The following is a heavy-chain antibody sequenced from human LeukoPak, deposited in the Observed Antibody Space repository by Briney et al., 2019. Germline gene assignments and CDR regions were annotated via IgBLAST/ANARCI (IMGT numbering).Heavy chain of an antibody. D-gene: IGHD3-22*01. Sequence: SVRVSCKASGGTFSSYAISWVRQAPGQGLEWMGGIIPIFGTANYAQKFQGRVTITTDESTSTAYMELSSLRSEDTAVYYCAFGSSYYYDSRSYYFDYWGQGTLVTVSS. J-gene: IGHJ4*02. CDR3: AFGSSYYYDSRSYYFDY. CDR2: IIPIFGTA. V-gene: IGHV1-69*05. CDR1: GGTFSSYA.